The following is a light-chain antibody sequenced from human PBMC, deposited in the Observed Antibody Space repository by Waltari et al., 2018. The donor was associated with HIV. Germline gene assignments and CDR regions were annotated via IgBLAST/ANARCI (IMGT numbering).Light chain of an antibody. J-gene: IGKJ1*01. Sequence: DIQMTQSTSTLSASVGDRVTITCRASQSIGSWLAWYQQKPGKAPKVLIYKASNLESGVPPRFSGSGSGTEFTLTITNLQPEDFATYYCQQSTSYWTFGQGTKVEMK. V-gene: IGKV1-5*03. CDR2: KAS. CDR1: QSIGSW. CDR3: QQSTSYWT.